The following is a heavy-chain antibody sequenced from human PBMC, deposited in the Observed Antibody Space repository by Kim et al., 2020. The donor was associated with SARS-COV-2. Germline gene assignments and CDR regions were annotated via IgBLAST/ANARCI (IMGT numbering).Heavy chain of an antibody. CDR2: IRSKSNSYAT. CDR1: DFTFSDAS. D-gene: IGHD1-1*01. J-gene: IGHJ3*02. CDR3: TRVPGTTSSSWDAFA. Sequence: GGSLRLSCAASDFTFSDASMHWVRQASGKGLEWVGRIRSKSNSYATAYAAAVKGRFTISRDDSKNTAYLQMNSLKTEDTAVYYCTRVPGTTSSSWDAFA. V-gene: IGHV3-73*01.